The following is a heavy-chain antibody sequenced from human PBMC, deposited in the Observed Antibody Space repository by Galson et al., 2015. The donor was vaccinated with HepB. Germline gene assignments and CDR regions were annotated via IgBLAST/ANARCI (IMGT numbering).Heavy chain of an antibody. Sequence: SLRLSCAASGFTFSNYGMHWVRQAPGKGLEWVAVISYDGSNKYYEDSVKGRFTISRDNSKNTLSLQMNSLRAEDTALYYCAKDPYLYSALAGTMAGFDYWGQGTLVTVSS. D-gene: IGHD6-19*01. CDR1: GFTFSNYG. CDR3: AKDPYLYSALAGTMAGFDY. CDR2: ISYDGSNK. V-gene: IGHV3-30*18. J-gene: IGHJ4*02.